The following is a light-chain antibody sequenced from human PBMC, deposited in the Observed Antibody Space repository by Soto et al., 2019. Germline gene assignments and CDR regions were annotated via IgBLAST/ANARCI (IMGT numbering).Light chain of an antibody. V-gene: IGKV1-39*01. CDR1: QSISSY. J-gene: IGKJ1*01. Sequence: DIQMTQFPPALSASVGDRVSITCRASQSISSYLNWYQQKPGKAPEVLIYAASNLQSGVPSRFSGSGSGTDFTVTISSLQPEDFATYYCQQSYSTPWTFGQGTKVEIK. CDR3: QQSYSTPWT. CDR2: AAS.